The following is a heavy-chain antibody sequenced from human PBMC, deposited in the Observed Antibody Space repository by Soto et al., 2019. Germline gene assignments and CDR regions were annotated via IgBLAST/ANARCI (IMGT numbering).Heavy chain of an antibody. Sequence: QVQLVQSGAEVKNPGASVKVSCKASGYTFTRYGIGWARQAPGQGLEWRGWINTYNGNTNYAQNVQGRGTLTTDTSTSTAYMELRSLRSNDTAIYYCAMVDVYVTPSPQDVWGQGTTVIVSS. J-gene: IGHJ6*02. D-gene: IGHD3-16*01. CDR2: INTYNGNT. CDR3: AMVDVYVTPSPQDV. V-gene: IGHV1-18*01. CDR1: GYTFTRYG.